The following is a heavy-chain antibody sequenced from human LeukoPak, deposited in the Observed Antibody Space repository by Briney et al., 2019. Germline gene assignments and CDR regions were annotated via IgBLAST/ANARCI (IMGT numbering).Heavy chain of an antibody. Sequence: GASVKVSCKASGYTFTSYGISWVRQAPGQGLEWMGWISAYNGNTNYAQKLQGRVTMTTDTSTSTAYMELRSLRSDDTAVYYCARDTYYDFWSGHSMDVWGKGTTVTVSS. CDR2: ISAYNGNT. J-gene: IGHJ6*03. V-gene: IGHV1-18*01. CDR1: GYTFTSYG. CDR3: ARDTYYDFWSGHSMDV. D-gene: IGHD3-3*01.